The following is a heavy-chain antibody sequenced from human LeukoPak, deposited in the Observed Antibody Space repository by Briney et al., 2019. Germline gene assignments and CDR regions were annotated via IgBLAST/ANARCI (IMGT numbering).Heavy chain of an antibody. CDR3: ARRDTSGHYYFDY. CDR2: TNQDGTET. Sequence: GGSLRLSCAASGFTFSRYWMSWVRLAPGKGLEWVANTNQDGTETYYVDSVKGRFTISRDSAKNSLYLQMTTQRAEDTAVYYCARRDTSGHYYFDYWGQGTLVTVSS. V-gene: IGHV3-7*01. J-gene: IGHJ4*02. CDR1: GFTFSRYW. D-gene: IGHD3-22*01.